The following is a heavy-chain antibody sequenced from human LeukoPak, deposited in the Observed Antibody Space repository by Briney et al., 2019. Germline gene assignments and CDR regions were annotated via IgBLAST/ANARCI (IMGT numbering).Heavy chain of an antibody. CDR1: GGSLSGYY. CDR2: INHSGST. D-gene: IGHD3-10*01. J-gene: IGHJ4*02. V-gene: IGHV4-34*01. CDR3: ASSYYYGSGSYYPPFDY. Sequence: SETLSLTCAVYGGSLSGYYWSWIRQPPGKGLEWIGEINHSGSTNYNPSLKSRVTISVDTSKNQFSLKLSSVTAADTAVYYCASSYYYGSGSYYPPFDYWGQGTLVTVSS.